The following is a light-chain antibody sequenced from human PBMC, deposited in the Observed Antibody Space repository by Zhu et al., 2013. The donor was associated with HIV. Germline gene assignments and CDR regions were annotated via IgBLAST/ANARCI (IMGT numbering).Light chain of an antibody. CDR2: GNN. CDR1: SSNIGANT. CDR3: AAWDDSLNAYL. V-gene: IGLV1-44*01. J-gene: IGLJ1*01. Sequence: QSVLTQSPSASGTPGQRVTISCSGSSSNIGANTVNWYQHFPGTAPKLLIFGNNQRPSGVPGRFSASKSGTSASLAISGLQSEDESDFYXAAWDDSLNAYLFGTGTRVTVL.